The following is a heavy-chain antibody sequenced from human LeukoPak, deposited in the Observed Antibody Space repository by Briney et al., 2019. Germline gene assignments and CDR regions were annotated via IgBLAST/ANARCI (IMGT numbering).Heavy chain of an antibody. CDR3: AKDPQQVAAPEITPGNAFDI. CDR2: IRYDGSNK. D-gene: IGHD2-15*01. V-gene: IGHV3-30*02. J-gene: IGHJ3*02. CDR1: GFTFSSYG. Sequence: PGGSLRLSCAASGFTFSSYGMHWVRQAPGKGLEWVVFIRYDGSNKYYADSVKGRFTISRDNSKNTLYLQMNSLRAEDTAVYYCAKDPQQVAAPEITPGNAFDIWGQGTMVTVSS.